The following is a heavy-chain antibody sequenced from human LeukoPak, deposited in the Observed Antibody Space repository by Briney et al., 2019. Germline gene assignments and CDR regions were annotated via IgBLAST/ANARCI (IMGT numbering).Heavy chain of an antibody. CDR3: VRAQGHCSSTSCYLFDY. CDR2: INPSGGST. J-gene: IGHJ4*02. V-gene: IGHV1-46*01. D-gene: IGHD2-2*01. Sequence: ASVKVSCKACGYTFTSYYMHWVRQAPGQGLEWMGIINPSGGSTSYAQKFQGRITMTRDMSTSTVYMELSSLRPEDTAVYYCVRAQGHCSSTSCYLFDYWGQGTLVTVSS. CDR1: GYTFTSYY.